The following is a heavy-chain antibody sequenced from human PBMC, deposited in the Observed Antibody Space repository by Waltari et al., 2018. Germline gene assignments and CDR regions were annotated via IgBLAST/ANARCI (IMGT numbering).Heavy chain of an antibody. J-gene: IGHJ4*02. CDR1: GGSISSRSYY. Sequence: QVQLQESGPGLVKPSEILSLTCTVSGGSISSRSYYWGWIRQSPGKGLEWIGSIFYSGSTYYNPSLKSRVTISVDTSKNQFSLKLSSVTAADTAVYYCARHAPKMDIVVMVAASHWGQGTLVTVSS. CDR2: IFYSGST. CDR3: ARHAPKMDIVVMVAASH. D-gene: IGHD2-15*01. V-gene: IGHV4-39*01.